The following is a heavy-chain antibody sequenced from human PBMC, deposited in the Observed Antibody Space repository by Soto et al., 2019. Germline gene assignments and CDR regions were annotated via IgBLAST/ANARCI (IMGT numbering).Heavy chain of an antibody. CDR1: RYTFTSYG. CDR3: VRRHVSATGIDWFDP. V-gene: IGHV1-3*01. CDR2: INAANGDT. J-gene: IGHJ5*02. D-gene: IGHD6-13*01. Sequence: SVEVSCKASRYTFTSYGIRWVRQAPGQRLEWMGWINAANGDTKYSPKFQGRVTITRDTSASTAYMELSSLRSEDTAVYYCVRRHVSATGIDWFDPWGQGTLVTGSS.